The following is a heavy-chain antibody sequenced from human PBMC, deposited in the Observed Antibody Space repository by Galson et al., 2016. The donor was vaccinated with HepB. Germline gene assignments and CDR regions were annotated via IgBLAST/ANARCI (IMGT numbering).Heavy chain of an antibody. CDR3: VTGPGRSAIRWRGVGRKEDWDQYSRVKWFDP. CDR2: INAQSGGP. V-gene: IGHV1-3*01. D-gene: IGHD3/OR15-3a*01. J-gene: IGHJ5*02. CDR1: RDNFNMYA. Sequence: SVRVSCKASRDNFNMYAVHWVRQAPGQGLQWLGWINAQSGGPRYSDNVEGRFTIGRDTSSSTLHMKMGRLRSEDTAVYYGVTGPGRSAIRWRGVGRKEDWDQYSRVKWFDPRGQGTPVSAAS.